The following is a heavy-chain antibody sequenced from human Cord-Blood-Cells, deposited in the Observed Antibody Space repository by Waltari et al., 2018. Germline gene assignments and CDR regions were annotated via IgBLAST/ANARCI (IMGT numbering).Heavy chain of an antibody. CDR2: IYYSGST. D-gene: IGHD1-26*01. CDR1: GGSISSSSYY. V-gene: IGHV4-39*07. CDR3: ASEGSGSYDY. Sequence: QLQLQESGPGLVKPSETLSLTCTVSGGSISSSSYYWGWIRQPPGKGLEWIGSIYYSGSTYYTPSLKRRVTISVDTSKNQFSLKLSSVTAADTAVYYCASEGSGSYDYWGQGTLVTVSS. J-gene: IGHJ4*02.